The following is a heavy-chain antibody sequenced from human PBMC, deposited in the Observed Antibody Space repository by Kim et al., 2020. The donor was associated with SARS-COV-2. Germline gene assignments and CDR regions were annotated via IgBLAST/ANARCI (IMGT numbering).Heavy chain of an antibody. J-gene: IGHJ6*02. CDR2: ISSSSSYI. CDR1: GFTFSSYS. V-gene: IGHV3-21*01. D-gene: IGHD3-22*01. CDR3: ARGSYYDSSGKYYYYYYGMDN. Sequence: GGSLRLSCAASGFTFSSYSMNWVRQAPGKGLEWVSSISSSSSYIYYADSVKGRFTISRDNAKNSLYLQMNSLRAEDTGVYYCARGSYYDSSGKYYYYYYGMDNLGQGTSVTVFS.